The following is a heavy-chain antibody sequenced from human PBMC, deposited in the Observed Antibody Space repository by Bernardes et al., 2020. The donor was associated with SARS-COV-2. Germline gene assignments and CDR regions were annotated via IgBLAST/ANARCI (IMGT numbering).Heavy chain of an antibody. D-gene: IGHD4-4*01. CDR3: ARVDFSNLYYFDY. CDR1: GFTFSSYT. CDR2: ISTSSSYI. V-gene: IGHV3-21*06. J-gene: IGHJ4*02. Sequence: GGSLRLSCAASGFTFSSYTMNWVRQAPGKGLEWISSISTSSSYISYSYSVRGRFTISRDNAKNSVSLQMNSLRTEDTAVYYCARVDFSNLYYFDYWGQGTPVNGSS.